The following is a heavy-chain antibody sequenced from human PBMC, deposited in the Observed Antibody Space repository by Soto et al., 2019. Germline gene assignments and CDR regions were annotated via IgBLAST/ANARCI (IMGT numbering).Heavy chain of an antibody. J-gene: IGHJ3*02. CDR1: GGSISSGGYY. CDR3: ARGWRSNVRTDAFDI. V-gene: IGHV4-31*03. Sequence: QVQLQESGPGLVKPSQTMSLTCTVSGGSISSGGYYWSWIRQHPGKGLEWIGYIYYSGSTYYNPSLKSRVTISVDTSKNQFSLKLSSVTAADTAVYYCARGWRSNVRTDAFDIWGQGTMVTVSS. CDR2: IYYSGST. D-gene: IGHD3-16*01.